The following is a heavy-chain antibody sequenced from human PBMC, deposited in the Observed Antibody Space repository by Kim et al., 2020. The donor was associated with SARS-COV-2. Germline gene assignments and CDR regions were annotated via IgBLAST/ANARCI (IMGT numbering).Heavy chain of an antibody. Sequence: SYTPALTSRVTRSVDTSKNQFVLKWSSVTGADTSVYYCARDSSGYYLMDVWGQGTTVTVSS. CDR3: ARDSSGYYLMDV. D-gene: IGHD3-22*01. V-gene: IGHV4-31*02. J-gene: IGHJ6*01.